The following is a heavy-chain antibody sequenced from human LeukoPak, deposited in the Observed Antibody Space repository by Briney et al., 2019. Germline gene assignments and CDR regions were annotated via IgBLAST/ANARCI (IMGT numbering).Heavy chain of an antibody. D-gene: IGHD3-10*01. CDR2: ISTSGST. J-gene: IGHJ4*02. CDR3: AREVTLVRGIIRKYYFDS. Sequence: SETLSLTCTVSGGSIRSGNYHWSWIRQPAGKGLEWIGHISTSGSTDYRPSLKSRVTISVDTSKNQFSLKLSSVTAADTAVYYCAREVTLVRGIIRKYYFDSWGQGSLVTVSS. V-gene: IGHV4-61*09. CDR1: GGSIRSGNYH.